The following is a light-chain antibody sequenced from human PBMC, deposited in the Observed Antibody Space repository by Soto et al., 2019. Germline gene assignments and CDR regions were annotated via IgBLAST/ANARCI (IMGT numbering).Light chain of an antibody. Sequence: DIVLTQSPDSLAVSLGERATINCKSSQSVLYTSSNKNSLAWYQQKPGQPPKLLIYWASTRKSGVPDRFSGGGSGTDFTLTISSLQAEDVAVYYCQQHYSAPALTFGGGTKVEIK. CDR2: WAS. CDR3: QQHYSAPALT. CDR1: QSVLYTSSNKNS. V-gene: IGKV4-1*01. J-gene: IGKJ4*01.